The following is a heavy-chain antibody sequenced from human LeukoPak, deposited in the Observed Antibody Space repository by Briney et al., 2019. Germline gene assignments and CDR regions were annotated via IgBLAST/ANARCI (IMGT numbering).Heavy chain of an antibody. CDR1: GFTVSSNY. D-gene: IGHD1-14*01. Sequence: GGSLRLSCAASGFTVSSNYMSWVRQAPGKGPECVSVIYNDGRTYYRDSVNGRFTISRHNSTNPLYIQMNSLSSEDTAVYYCVRVPLHPTISHFDLWGQGTLVTVSS. V-gene: IGHV3-53*04. CDR2: IYNDGRT. CDR3: VRVPLHPTISHFDL. J-gene: IGHJ4*02.